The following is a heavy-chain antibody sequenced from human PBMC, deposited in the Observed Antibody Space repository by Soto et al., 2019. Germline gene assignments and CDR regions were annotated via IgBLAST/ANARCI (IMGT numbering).Heavy chain of an antibody. Sequence: EVQLVESGGGLIQPGGSLRLSCAASGFTFRGYWMHWVRQVPGKGLEWVLRINGDGSVTQCADSVKGRFTISRDNVNNTLHLQMDSLRAEDTAVYYCARSRYSGLYCDYWGQGVLVTVSS. CDR2: INGDGSVT. J-gene: IGHJ4*02. CDR1: GFTFRGYW. D-gene: IGHD3-16*02. V-gene: IGHV3-74*03. CDR3: ARSRYSGLYCDY.